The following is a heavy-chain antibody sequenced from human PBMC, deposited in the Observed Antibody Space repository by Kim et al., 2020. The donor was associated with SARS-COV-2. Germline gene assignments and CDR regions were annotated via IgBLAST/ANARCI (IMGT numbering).Heavy chain of an antibody. CDR1: GGSFSGYY. V-gene: IGHV4-34*01. D-gene: IGHD3-10*01. Sequence: SETLSLTCAVYGGSFSGYYWSWVRQPPGKGLEWIGEIHQSGSSNYNPSLKSRVSISTDTSKNQFSLRLNSVTAADKAVYYCARGPYYGGSVTSSYMDVWGKGIPVTVSS. CDR2: IHQSGSS. CDR3: ARGPYYGGSVTSSYMDV. J-gene: IGHJ6*03.